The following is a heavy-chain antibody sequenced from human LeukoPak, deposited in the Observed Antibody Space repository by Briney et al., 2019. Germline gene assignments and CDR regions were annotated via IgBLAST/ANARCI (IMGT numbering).Heavy chain of an antibody. CDR2: ISYDGSNK. V-gene: IGHV3-30*04. CDR3: ASEIIFGGFDY. D-gene: IGHD3-3*01. CDR1: GFTFSSYA. Sequence: PGGSLRLSCAASGFTFSSYAMHWVRQAPGKGLEWVAVISYDGSNKYYADSVKGRFTISRDNSKNTLYLQMNSLRAEDTAVYYCASEIIFGGFDYWGQGTLVTVSS. J-gene: IGHJ4*02.